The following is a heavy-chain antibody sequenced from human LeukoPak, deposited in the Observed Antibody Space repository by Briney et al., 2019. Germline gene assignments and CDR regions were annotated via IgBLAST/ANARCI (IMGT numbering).Heavy chain of an antibody. CDR3: AREGGPYRPLDY. V-gene: IGHV4-39*07. CDR1: GVSISSGAYY. Sequence: RTSETLSLTCTVSGVSISSGAYYWSWIRQLPGKGLEWIGEVNLQGSTNYNPSLMGRVAISVDMSENHISLQLTSVTAADTAVYYCAREGGPYRPLDYSGQGTLVTVSS. J-gene: IGHJ4*02. CDR2: VNLQGST.